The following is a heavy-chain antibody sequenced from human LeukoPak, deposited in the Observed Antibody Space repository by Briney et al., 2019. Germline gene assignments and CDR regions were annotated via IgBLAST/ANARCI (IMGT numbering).Heavy chain of an antibody. CDR1: GDSINSLDL. CDR3: ARGEGVFDY. V-gene: IGHV4-4*02. J-gene: IGHJ4*02. D-gene: IGHD3-10*01. Sequence: SGTLSLTCTVSGDSINSLDLWSWVRQPPGKGLEWIGEIYHSGSANYNPSLKSRVTISVDKSKNQFSLKLSSVTAADTAVYYCARGEGVFDYWGQGTLVTVSS. CDR2: IYHSGSA.